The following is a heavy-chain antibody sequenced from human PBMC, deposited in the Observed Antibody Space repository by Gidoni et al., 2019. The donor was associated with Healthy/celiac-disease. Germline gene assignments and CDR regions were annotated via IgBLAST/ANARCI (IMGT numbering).Heavy chain of an antibody. CDR3: ARWGDVGAATLGFDY. Sequence: QLQLQEPGPGLVKPSETLSLTCTVSGGSISSSSYYWGWIRQPPGKGLEWIGSIYYSGSTYYNPSLKSRVTISVDTSKNQFSLKLSSVTAADTAVYYCARWGDVGAATLGFDYWGQGTLVTVSS. CDR2: IYYSGST. V-gene: IGHV4-39*01. J-gene: IGHJ4*02. D-gene: IGHD1-26*01. CDR1: GGSISSSSYY.